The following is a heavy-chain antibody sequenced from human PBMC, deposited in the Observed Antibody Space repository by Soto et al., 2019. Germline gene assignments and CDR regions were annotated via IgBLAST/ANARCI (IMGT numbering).Heavy chain of an antibody. J-gene: IGHJ4*02. V-gene: IGHV1-69*01. D-gene: IGHD3-22*01. Sequence: QVQLVQSGAEVKKPWSSVKVSCKASGGTFSSYAISWVRQAPGQGLEWMGGIIPIFGTANYAQKFQGRVTITADESTSTAYMELSSLRSAETSVYYCAREGNTYYDSSGYYDPIRNFDYWGQGTLVTVSS. CDR3: AREGNTYYDSSGYYDPIRNFDY. CDR1: GGTFSSYA. CDR2: IIPIFGTA.